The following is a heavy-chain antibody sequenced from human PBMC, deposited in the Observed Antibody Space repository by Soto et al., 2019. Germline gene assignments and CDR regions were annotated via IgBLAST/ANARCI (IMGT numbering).Heavy chain of an antibody. CDR3: AREIGYGDYADGWFDP. D-gene: IGHD4-17*01. Sequence: QVQLQESGPGLVKPSQTLSLTCTVSGGSISSGGYYWSWIRQHPGKGLEWVGYIYYSGRTYYNPSLKSRVTISVDTSKNQFYLKLSSVTAADTVVYYCAREIGYGDYADGWFDPWGQGTLVTVSS. V-gene: IGHV4-31*03. CDR2: IYYSGRT. CDR1: GGSISSGGYY. J-gene: IGHJ5*02.